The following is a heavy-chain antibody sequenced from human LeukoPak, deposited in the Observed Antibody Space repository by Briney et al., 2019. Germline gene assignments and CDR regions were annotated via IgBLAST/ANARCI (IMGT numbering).Heavy chain of an antibody. Sequence: SETLSLTCTVSGGSISSSSYYWRWIRQPPGKGLEWIGSIYYSGSTYDNPSLKSRVTISVDTSKNQFSLKLRSVTAADTAVYYCARMPAASPWFDPWGQGTLVTVSS. CDR2: IYYSGST. CDR3: ARMPAASPWFDP. J-gene: IGHJ5*02. CDR1: GGSISSSSYY. D-gene: IGHD2-2*01. V-gene: IGHV4-39*01.